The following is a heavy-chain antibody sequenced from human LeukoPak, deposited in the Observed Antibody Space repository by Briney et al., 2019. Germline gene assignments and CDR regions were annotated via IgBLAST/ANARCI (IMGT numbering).Heavy chain of an antibody. CDR3: ARNQQLGGHSYYYYGMDV. V-gene: IGHV3-23*01. Sequence: SGGSLRLSCAASGFIFSSYAMSWVRQAPGKGLEWVSVISGSGGNTYYADSVKGRFTISRDNSKNTLYLQMNSLRADDTAIYYCARNQQLGGHSYYYYGMDVWGQGTTVTVSS. CDR1: GFIFSSYA. J-gene: IGHJ6*02. D-gene: IGHD3-16*01. CDR2: ISGSGGNT.